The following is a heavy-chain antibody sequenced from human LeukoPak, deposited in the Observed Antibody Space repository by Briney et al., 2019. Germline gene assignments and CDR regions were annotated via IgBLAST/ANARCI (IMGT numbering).Heavy chain of an antibody. V-gene: IGHV3-7*01. CDR2: IKQDGSEK. Sequence: QPGGSLRLSCAASGFTFSSYWMSWVRQAPGKGLEWVANIKQDGSEKYYVDSVKGRFIISRDNAKNSLYLQMNSLRAEDTAVYYCAREVRGSYGPQAFDIWGQGTMVTVSS. D-gene: IGHD5-18*01. CDR1: GFTFSSYW. J-gene: IGHJ3*02. CDR3: AREVRGSYGPQAFDI.